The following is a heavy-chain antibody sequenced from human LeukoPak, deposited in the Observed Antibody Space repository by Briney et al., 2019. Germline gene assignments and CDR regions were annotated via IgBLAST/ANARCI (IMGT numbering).Heavy chain of an antibody. CDR1: GFTFSTYE. J-gene: IGHJ4*02. CDR2: ISPSGDRM. Sequence: PGGSLRLSCAVSGFTFSTYEMTWVRQAPGKGLEWVSYISPSGDRMYYADSVKGRFTISRDNAKNSLYLQMNSLRAEDTAVYYCATTRDYSGSLINFSEYWGQGTLVTVSS. D-gene: IGHD1-26*01. CDR3: ATTRDYSGSLINFSEY. V-gene: IGHV3-48*03.